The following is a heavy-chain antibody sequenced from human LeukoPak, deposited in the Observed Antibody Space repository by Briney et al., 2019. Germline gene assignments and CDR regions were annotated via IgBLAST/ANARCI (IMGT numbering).Heavy chain of an antibody. Sequence: ASVKVSCKASGYTFTTYGISWVRQAPGQGREWMGWISAYNGNTKYAQKLQGRVTMTTDTSTSTAYIELKSLRSDDTAVYYCARDQMGGSYYGYFQHWGQGTLVTVSS. D-gene: IGHD1-26*01. CDR3: ARDQMGGSYYGYFQH. V-gene: IGHV1-18*01. J-gene: IGHJ1*01. CDR1: GYTFTTYG. CDR2: ISAYNGNT.